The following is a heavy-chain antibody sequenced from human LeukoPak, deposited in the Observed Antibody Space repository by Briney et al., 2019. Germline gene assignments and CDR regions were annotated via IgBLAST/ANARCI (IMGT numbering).Heavy chain of an antibody. CDR1: GGTFSSYA. Sequence: RASVKVSCKASGGTFSSYAISWVRQAPGQGLEWMGGIIPIFGTANYAQKFQGRVTITADKSTSTAYMELSSLRSEDTAVYYCARDHGHLDCSGGSCYLLNYWGQGTLVTVSS. D-gene: IGHD2-15*01. CDR3: ARDHGHLDCSGGSCYLLNY. CDR2: IIPIFGTA. J-gene: IGHJ4*02. V-gene: IGHV1-69*06.